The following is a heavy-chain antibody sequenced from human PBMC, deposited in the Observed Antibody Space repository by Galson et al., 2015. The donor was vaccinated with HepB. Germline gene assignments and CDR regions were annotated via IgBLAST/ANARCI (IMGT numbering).Heavy chain of an antibody. CDR3: ASIRRDGYSFAFDI. V-gene: IGHV1-18*01. J-gene: IGHJ3*02. D-gene: IGHD5-24*01. CDR2: ISAYNGNT. CDR1: GYTFTSYG. Sequence: SVKVSCKASGYTFTSYGISWVRQAPGQGLEWMGWISAYNGNTNYAQKLQGRVTMTTDTSTSTAYMELRSLRSDDTAVYYCASIRRDGYSFAFDIWGQGTMATVSS.